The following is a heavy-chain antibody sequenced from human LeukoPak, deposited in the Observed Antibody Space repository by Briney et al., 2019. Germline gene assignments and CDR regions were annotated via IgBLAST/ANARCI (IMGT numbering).Heavy chain of an antibody. Sequence: PETLSLTCTVSGGSISTYYWSWIRQPPGKGLEWIGYVYYSGSTNYNPSLKSRVTISVDTSKNQFSLKLSSVTAADTAVYYCARRSVMTAINFNAFDIWGQGTMVTVSS. J-gene: IGHJ3*02. CDR2: VYYSGST. CDR3: ARRSVMTAINFNAFDI. CDR1: GGSISTYY. V-gene: IGHV4-59*08. D-gene: IGHD2-21*02.